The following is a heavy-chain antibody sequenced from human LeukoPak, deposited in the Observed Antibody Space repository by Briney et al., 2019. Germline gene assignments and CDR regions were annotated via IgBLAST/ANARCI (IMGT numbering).Heavy chain of an antibody. D-gene: IGHD3-3*01. J-gene: IGHJ3*02. CDR2: INPNSGGT. CDR1: GYTFTGYY. V-gene: IGHV1-2*02. CDR3: AKSSITIFGVVITDDAFDI. Sequence: ASVKVSCKASGYTFTGYYMHWVRQAPGQGLEWMGWINPNSGGTNYAQKFQGGVTMTRDTSISTAYMELSRLRSDDTAVYYCAKSSITIFGVVITDDAFDIWGQGTMVTVSS.